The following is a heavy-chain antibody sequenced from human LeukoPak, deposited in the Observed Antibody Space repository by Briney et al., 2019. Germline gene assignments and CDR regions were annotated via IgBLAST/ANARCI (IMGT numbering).Heavy chain of an antibody. CDR1: GGSFSGYY. V-gene: IGHV4-34*01. D-gene: IGHD5-24*01. CDR3: ARGDGYSLFDY. CDR2: INHSGST. Sequence: PSETLSLTCAVYGGSFSGYYWSWIRQPPGKGLEWIGEINHSGSTNYNPSLKSRVTISVDTSKNQFSLKLSSVTAADTAVYYCARGDGYSLFDYWGQGTLVTVSS. J-gene: IGHJ4*02.